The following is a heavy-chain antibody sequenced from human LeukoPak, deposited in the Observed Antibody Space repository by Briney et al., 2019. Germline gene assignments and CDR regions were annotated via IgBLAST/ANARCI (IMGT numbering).Heavy chain of an antibody. CDR2: ISAYNGNT. V-gene: IGHV1-18*01. CDR3: AREPKSLGDLFFIDY. J-gene: IGHJ4*02. D-gene: IGHD3-16*01. CDR1: GFDCTSYG. Sequence: ASVKVSCKASGFDCTSYGISWVRQAPGQGLEWMGWISAYNGNTHYAQKLQGRVTMTTDTSASTAYMELRSLTSDDTAVYYCAREPKSLGDLFFIDYWGQGTLVTVSS.